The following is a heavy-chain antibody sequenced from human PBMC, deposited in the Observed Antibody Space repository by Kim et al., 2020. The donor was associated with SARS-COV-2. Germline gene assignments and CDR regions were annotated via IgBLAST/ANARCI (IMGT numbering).Heavy chain of an antibody. CDR3: ARGGVTTYEYGMDV. D-gene: IGHD4-4*01. V-gene: IGHV1-69*01. Sequence: AQKFQGRVTITADESTSTAYMELSSLRSEDTAVYYCARGGVTTYEYGMDVWGQGTTVTVSS. J-gene: IGHJ6*02.